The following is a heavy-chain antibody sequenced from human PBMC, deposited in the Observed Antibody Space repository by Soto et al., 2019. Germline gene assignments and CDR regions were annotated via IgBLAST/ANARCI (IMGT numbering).Heavy chain of an antibody. Sequence: SETLSLTCTVSGGSISSGDYYWSWIRQPPGKGLEWIGDIYYSGSTYYNPSLKSRVTISVDTSKNQFSLKLSSVTAAGTAVYYCARGSITMVRGDYYMDVWGKGTTVTVSS. CDR3: ARGSITMVRGDYYMDV. V-gene: IGHV4-30-4*01. CDR2: IYYSGST. CDR1: GGSISSGDYY. J-gene: IGHJ6*03. D-gene: IGHD3-10*01.